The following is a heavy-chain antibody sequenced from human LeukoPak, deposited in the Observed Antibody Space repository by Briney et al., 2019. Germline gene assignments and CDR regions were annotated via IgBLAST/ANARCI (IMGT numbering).Heavy chain of an antibody. D-gene: IGHD3-22*01. V-gene: IGHV3-23*01. CDR3: AIMHGYYDGTGYWVQ. J-gene: IGHJ1*01. CDR1: GFTFASYG. Sequence: PGGSLRLSCPASGFTFASYGMSWVRQAPGKGLEWVSFITTNGGRTSYADSVEGRFTISRDNPRNMLYMQMNSLRGEDTAVYYCAIMHGYYDGTGYWVQWGQGTLVTVSS. CDR2: ITTNGGRT.